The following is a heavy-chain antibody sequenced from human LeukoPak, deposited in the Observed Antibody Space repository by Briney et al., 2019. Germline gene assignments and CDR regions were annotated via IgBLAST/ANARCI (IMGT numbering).Heavy chain of an antibody. CDR3: AKEDCSGGSCYSPWGNEQPPDY. J-gene: IGHJ4*02. CDR1: GFTFSSYA. Sequence: GGSLRLSCAASGFTFSSYAMSRVRQAPGKGLEWVSAISGSGGSTYYADSVKGRFTISRDNSKNTLYLQMNSLRAEDTAVYYCAKEDCSGGSCYSPWGNEQPPDYWGQGTLVTVSS. CDR2: ISGSGGST. D-gene: IGHD2-15*01. V-gene: IGHV3-23*01.